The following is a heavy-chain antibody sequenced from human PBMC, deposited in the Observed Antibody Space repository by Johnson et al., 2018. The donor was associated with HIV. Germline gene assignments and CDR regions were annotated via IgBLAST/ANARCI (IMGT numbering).Heavy chain of an antibody. J-gene: IGHJ3*02. V-gene: IGHV3-30*03. Sequence: QVQLVESGGGLIQPGGSLRLSCAASGFTVSSNYMSWVRQAPGKGLQWVAVLSYNGTHKYYADPVKGRFTISRDNSKNTLYLQMNSLSAEDTAVYYCARDRHDSSGYYWGNAFDIWGQGTMVTVSP. CDR1: GFTVSSNY. CDR2: LSYNGTHK. D-gene: IGHD3-22*01. CDR3: ARDRHDSSGYYWGNAFDI.